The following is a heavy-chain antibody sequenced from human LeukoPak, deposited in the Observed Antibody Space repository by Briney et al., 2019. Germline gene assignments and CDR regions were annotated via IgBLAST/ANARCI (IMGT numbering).Heavy chain of an antibody. Sequence: GGSLRLSCTTSGIPFGDYAMSWVRQTPGKGLEWLGFIRTKANRGTAEYAASVKGRFTISRDDSKSIAYLQMNSLKIEDTAVYHCTREPPPHPWGQGTLVTVSS. V-gene: IGHV3-49*04. CDR2: IRTKANRGTA. CDR3: TREPPPHP. J-gene: IGHJ5*02. CDR1: GIPFGDYA.